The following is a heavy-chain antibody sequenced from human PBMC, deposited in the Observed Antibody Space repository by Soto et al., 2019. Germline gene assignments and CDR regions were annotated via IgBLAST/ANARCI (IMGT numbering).Heavy chain of an antibody. CDR2: IYYSGST. D-gene: IGHD2-2*02. Sequence: TLSLTCTVSGGSISSYYWSWIRQPPGKGLEWIGYIYYSGSTNYNPSLKSRVTISVDTSKNQFSLKLSSVTAADTAVYYCARQPYCSSISCYTEFDYWGQGTLVTVSS. CDR1: GGSISSYY. V-gene: IGHV4-59*08. CDR3: ARQPYCSSISCYTEFDY. J-gene: IGHJ4*02.